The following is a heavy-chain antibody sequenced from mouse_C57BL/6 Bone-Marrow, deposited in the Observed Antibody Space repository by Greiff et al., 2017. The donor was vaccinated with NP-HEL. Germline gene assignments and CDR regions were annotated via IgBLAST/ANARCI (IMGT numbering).Heavy chain of an antibody. CDR1: GFNIKNTY. CDR2: IDPANGNT. J-gene: IGHJ4*01. V-gene: IGHV14-3*01. Sequence: EVQLQQSVAELVRPGASVKLSCTASGFNIKNTYMHWVKQRPEQGLEWIGRIDPANGNTKYAPKVQGKATITADTSSNTAYLQLSSLTSEDTAIYYCARLDYYGSSPYYAMDYWGQGTSVTVSS. CDR3: ARLDYYGSSPYYAMDY. D-gene: IGHD1-1*01.